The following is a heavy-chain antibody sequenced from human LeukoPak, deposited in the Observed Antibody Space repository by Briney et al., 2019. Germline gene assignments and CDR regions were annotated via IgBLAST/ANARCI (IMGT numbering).Heavy chain of an antibody. J-gene: IGHJ4*02. CDR2: ISGSGGST. Sequence: GGSLRLSCAASGFTFSGYWMHWLRQTPGKGLEWVSAISGSGGSTYYADSVKGRFTISRDNSKNTLYLQMNSLRAEDTAVYYCAKDPPYFLEMATSTTFDYWGQGTLVTVSS. CDR1: GFTFSGYW. V-gene: IGHV3-23*01. D-gene: IGHD5-24*01. CDR3: AKDPPYFLEMATSTTFDY.